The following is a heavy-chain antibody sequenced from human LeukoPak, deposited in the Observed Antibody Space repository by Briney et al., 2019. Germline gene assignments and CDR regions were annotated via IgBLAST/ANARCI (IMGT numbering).Heavy chain of an antibody. CDR1: GFNFGAYT. J-gene: IGHJ4*02. V-gene: IGHV3-21*06. D-gene: IGHD4-23*01. Sequence: GGSLRLSCAASGFNFGAYTINWVRQAPGKGLEWVSSIFSRSESILYADSVKGRFTISRDNAKNLLYMQMDSLRVEDTAVYYCASSRSGYGGSPFDYWGQGTLVTVSS. CDR2: IFSRSESI. CDR3: ASSRSGYGGSPFDY.